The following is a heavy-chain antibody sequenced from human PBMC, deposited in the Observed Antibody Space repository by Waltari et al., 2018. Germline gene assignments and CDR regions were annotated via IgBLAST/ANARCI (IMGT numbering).Heavy chain of an antibody. J-gene: IGHJ6*03. CDR3: ARAEGSTSLTYYYYYMDV. Sequence: QLQLQESGPGLVKPSETLSLTCTVSGGSISSSSYYWGWIRQPPGKGLEWIGSIYYSGSTYYNPSLKSRVTISVDTSKNQFSLKLSSVTAADTAVYYCARAEGSTSLTYYYYYMDVWGKGTTVTISS. CDR2: IYYSGST. D-gene: IGHD2-2*01. V-gene: IGHV4-39*07. CDR1: GGSISSSSYY.